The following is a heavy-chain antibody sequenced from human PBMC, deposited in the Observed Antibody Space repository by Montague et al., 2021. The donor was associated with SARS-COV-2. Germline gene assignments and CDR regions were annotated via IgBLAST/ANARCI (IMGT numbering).Heavy chain of an antibody. V-gene: IGHV4-59*13. J-gene: IGHJ5*02. CDR1: GGSINNNY. D-gene: IGHD2-15*01. CDR3: AREARVVVAATLNYWFDL. Sequence: SETLSPTRSLSGGSINNNYYGWVRQSPRKGLEWNGYSYYSGSVTTNYXPSLKSRVSISVDTSKNQFSLKLTSVTAADTAVYYCAREARVVVAATLNYWFDLWGQGTLVTVSS. CDR2: SYYSGSVTT.